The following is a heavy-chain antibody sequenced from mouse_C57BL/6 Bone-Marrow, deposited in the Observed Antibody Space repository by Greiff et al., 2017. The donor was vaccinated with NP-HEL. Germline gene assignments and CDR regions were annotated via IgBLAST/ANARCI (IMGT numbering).Heavy chain of an antibody. CDR2: FYPGSGSI. D-gene: IGHD2-10*01. V-gene: IGHV1-62-2*01. Sequence: QVHVKQSGAELVKPGASVKLSCKASGYTFTEYTIHWVKQRSGQGLEWIGWFYPGSGSIKYNEKFKDKATLTADKSSSTVYMELSRLTSEDSAVYFCARHEEDAYPFDYWGQGTTLTVSS. CDR3: ARHEEDAYPFDY. J-gene: IGHJ2*01. CDR1: GYTFTEYT.